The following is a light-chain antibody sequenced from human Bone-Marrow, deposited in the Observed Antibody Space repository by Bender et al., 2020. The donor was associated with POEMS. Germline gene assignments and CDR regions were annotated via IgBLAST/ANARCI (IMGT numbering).Light chain of an antibody. CDR3: CSFAGRSMI. Sequence: QSALTQPASVSGSPGQSITISCTGTSSDVGNFNLVSWYQQYPGEAPKLIIYDVTKRPSGVSNRFSGSKSGNTASLTISGLQAEDEADYYCCSFAGRSMIFGGGTKLTAL. V-gene: IGLV2-23*02. CDR1: SSDVGNFNL. J-gene: IGLJ2*01. CDR2: DVT.